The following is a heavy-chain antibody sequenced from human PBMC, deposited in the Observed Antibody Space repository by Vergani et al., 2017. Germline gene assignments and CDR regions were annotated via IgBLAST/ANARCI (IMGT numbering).Heavy chain of an antibody. J-gene: IGHJ6*02. Sequence: EVQLLESGGGLVQPGGSLRLSCAASGFTFSSYAMSWVRQAPGKGLEWVSAISGSGGSTYYADSVKGRFTISRDNSKNTLYLQMNSLRGEDTAVYYCAKGDYGSGSYYNGEYYYYGMDVWGQGTTVTVSS. D-gene: IGHD3-10*01. CDR3: AKGDYGSGSYYNGEYYYYGMDV. V-gene: IGHV3-23*01. CDR2: ISGSGGST. CDR1: GFTFSSYA.